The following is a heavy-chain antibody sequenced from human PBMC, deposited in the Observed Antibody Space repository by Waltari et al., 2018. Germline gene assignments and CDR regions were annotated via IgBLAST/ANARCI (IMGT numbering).Heavy chain of an antibody. V-gene: IGHV4-39*07. J-gene: IGHJ4*02. CDR2: IDYSGST. Sequence: QLQLQESGPGLVKPSETLSLTCTVSGGSIRSSSYYWGWIRQPPGKGLEWIGSIDYSGSTYSNPSLKSRVTIAVDTSKNQFSLKLSSVTAADTAVYYCARVCFLFDWSETYYFDYWGQGTLVTVSS. D-gene: IGHD3-9*01. CDR3: ARVCFLFDWSETYYFDY. CDR1: GGSIRSSSYY.